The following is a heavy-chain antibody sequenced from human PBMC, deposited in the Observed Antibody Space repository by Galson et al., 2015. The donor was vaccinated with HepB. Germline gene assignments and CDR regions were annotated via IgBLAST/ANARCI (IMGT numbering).Heavy chain of an antibody. D-gene: IGHD3-22*01. Sequence: SLRLSCAASGFTFSSYGMHWVRQAPGKGLEWVAVISYDGSNKYYADSVKGRFTISRDNSKNTLYLQMNSLRAEDTAVYYCAKVYDSSGYYATWGQGTLVTVSS. J-gene: IGHJ5*02. V-gene: IGHV3-30*18. CDR1: GFTFSSYG. CDR3: AKVYDSSGYYAT. CDR2: ISYDGSNK.